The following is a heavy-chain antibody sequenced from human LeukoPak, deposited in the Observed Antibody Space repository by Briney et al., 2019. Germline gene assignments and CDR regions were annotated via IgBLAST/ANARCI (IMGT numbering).Heavy chain of an antibody. Sequence: GASVKVSCKASGFTFSSSAIQWVRQARGQRLEWIGWIVVGSGYTNYAQKFQGRVTMTRDMSTSTLYMELSSLRSEDTAVYYCARDPSDWGIYYMDVWGKGTTVTVSS. D-gene: IGHD3-16*01. CDR2: IVVGSGYT. CDR1: GFTFSSSA. V-gene: IGHV1-58*02. CDR3: ARDPSDWGIYYMDV. J-gene: IGHJ6*03.